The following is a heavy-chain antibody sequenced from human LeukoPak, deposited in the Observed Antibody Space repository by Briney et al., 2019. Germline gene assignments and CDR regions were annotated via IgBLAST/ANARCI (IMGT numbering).Heavy chain of an antibody. J-gene: IGHJ4*02. CDR3: AKDLSYSTDWPYFDS. Sequence: GGSLRLSCAASGFTVSSNYMSWVRQAPGKGREWVSVIYSGGSTYYADSVKGRFTISRDNSKNTLYLQMNSLRAEDTAVYYCAKDLSYSTDWPYFDSWGQGTLVTVSS. CDR2: IYSGGST. CDR1: GFTVSSNY. D-gene: IGHD6-19*01. V-gene: IGHV3-53*01.